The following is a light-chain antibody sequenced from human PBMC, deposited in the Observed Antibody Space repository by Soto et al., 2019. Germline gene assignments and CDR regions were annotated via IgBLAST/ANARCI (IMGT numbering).Light chain of an antibody. CDR3: QQYNKWPAT. Sequence: EIVMTQSPATQYVSPVERATLSFSASQSVSSNLAWYQQKPGQAPRLLIYGASTRATGIPARFSGSGSGTEFTLTISSLQSEDFAVYYCQQYNKWPATFGQGTKVDIK. J-gene: IGKJ1*01. CDR2: GAS. V-gene: IGKV3-15*01. CDR1: QSVSSN.